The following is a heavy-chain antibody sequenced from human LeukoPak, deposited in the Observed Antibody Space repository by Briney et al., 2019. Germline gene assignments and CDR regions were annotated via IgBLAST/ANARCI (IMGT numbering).Heavy chain of an antibody. Sequence: SGTLSLTCTVSGGSISSYYWSWIRQPPGKGLEWIGYIYYSGSTNYNPSLKSRVTISVDTSKNQFSLKLSSVTAADTAVYYCARQSDSVGGFDYWGQGTLVTVSS. V-gene: IGHV4-59*08. CDR2: IYYSGST. CDR1: GGSISSYY. CDR3: ARQSDSVGGFDY. J-gene: IGHJ4*02. D-gene: IGHD3-16*01.